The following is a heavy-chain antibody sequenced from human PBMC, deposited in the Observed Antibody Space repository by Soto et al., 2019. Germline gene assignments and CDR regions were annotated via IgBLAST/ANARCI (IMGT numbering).Heavy chain of an antibody. Sequence: GGSLRLSCAASGFTFGSYGMHWVRQAPGKGLEWVAYISAGGSDIYYGDSVKGRFTVSRDNTKKSLYLQMSNLRADDTAIYYCASLPQGYYDRSGRLVDYWGHGTLVTVSS. CDR3: ASLPQGYYDRSGRLVDY. V-gene: IGHV3-21*04. J-gene: IGHJ4*01. CDR1: GFTFGSYG. D-gene: IGHD3-22*01. CDR2: ISAGGSDI.